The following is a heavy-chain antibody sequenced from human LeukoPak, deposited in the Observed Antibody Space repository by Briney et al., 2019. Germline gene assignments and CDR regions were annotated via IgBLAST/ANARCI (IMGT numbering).Heavy chain of an antibody. V-gene: IGHV4-39*01. Sequence: PSETLSLTCTVSGGSISSSSYYWGWIRQPPGKGLEWIGSIYYSGSTYYNPSLKSRVTISVDTSKNQFSLKLSSVTAADTAVYYCARHVPAGYSSSWYFYYWGQGTLVTVSS. D-gene: IGHD6-13*01. J-gene: IGHJ4*02. CDR3: ARHVPAGYSSSWYFYY. CDR1: GGSISSSSYY. CDR2: IYYSGST.